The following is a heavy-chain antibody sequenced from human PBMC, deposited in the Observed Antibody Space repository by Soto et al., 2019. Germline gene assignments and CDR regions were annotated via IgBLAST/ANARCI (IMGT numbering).Heavy chain of an antibody. D-gene: IGHD1-1*01. V-gene: IGHV2-5*02. CDR3: AHRDSTGTTTYFDS. Sequence: QITLKEAGPTLVKPTETLTLTCTFSGFSFTTTRMGVGWTRQPPGKALEWLAIIYWDGESRYNPLPRRRLTLTEDPANHHVALTMTNMAPKDTATYYCAHRDSTGTTTYFDSWGQGIPVTVAS. J-gene: IGHJ4*02. CDR1: GFSFTTTRMG. CDR2: IYWDGES.